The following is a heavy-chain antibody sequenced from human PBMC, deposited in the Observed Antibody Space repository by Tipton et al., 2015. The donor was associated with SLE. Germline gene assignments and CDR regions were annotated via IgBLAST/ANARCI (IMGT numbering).Heavy chain of an antibody. CDR1: GGSFRGYY. J-gene: IGHJ4*02. V-gene: IGHV4-59*01. Sequence: TLSLTCAVYGGSFRGYYWTWIRQPPGKGLEWIGYIYYSGSTNYNPSLKSRVTISVDRSKNQFSLKLTSVTAADTAVYYCARLDYYDSSGYYDYWGQGTLVTVSS. D-gene: IGHD3-22*01. CDR2: IYYSGST. CDR3: ARLDYYDSSGYYDY.